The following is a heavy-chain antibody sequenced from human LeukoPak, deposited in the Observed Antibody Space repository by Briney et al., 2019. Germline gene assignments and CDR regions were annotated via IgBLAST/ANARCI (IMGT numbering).Heavy chain of an antibody. V-gene: IGHV3-53*01. Sequence: GGSLSLSCAASGFTVSSNYMTWVRQAAGKGLEWVSSIDGAGSTKYADSVKGRFTISRDNSKNTLYLQMNSLRADDTAVYYCARDASGSRPNYWGQGTLVTVSS. D-gene: IGHD3-10*01. J-gene: IGHJ4*02. CDR1: GFTVSSNY. CDR3: ARDASGSRPNY. CDR2: IDGAGST.